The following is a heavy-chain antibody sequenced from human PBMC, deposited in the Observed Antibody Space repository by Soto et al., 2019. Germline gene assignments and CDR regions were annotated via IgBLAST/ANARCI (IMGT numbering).Heavy chain of an antibody. V-gene: IGHV2-5*01. Sequence: SGPTLVQPTQTLTLTCTFSGFSLSPSGVGVGWIRQPPGKALEWLALIYWNDDKRYSPSLKSRLTITKDTSKNQVVLKMTTMDPVDTATYYCAHNRGSGYDFDYWGQGTLVTVSS. CDR2: IYWNDDK. CDR3: AHNRGSGYDFDY. CDR1: GFSLSPSGVG. D-gene: IGHD1-1*01. J-gene: IGHJ4*02.